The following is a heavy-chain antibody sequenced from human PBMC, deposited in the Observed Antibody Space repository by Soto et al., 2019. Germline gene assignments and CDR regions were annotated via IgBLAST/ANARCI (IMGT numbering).Heavy chain of an antibody. J-gene: IGHJ6*02. CDR1: GDSIGRGGYY. Sequence: PSETLSLTCTVSGDSIGRGGYYWTWIRQHPGKGLEWIAYIYTTGSTYYNPSLTSRVGISVDTSKNQFSLKLSSVTAADTAVYYCARGFALAARGMDVWGQGTTGTFS. CDR2: IYTTGST. V-gene: IGHV4-31*03. CDR3: ARGFALAARGMDV. D-gene: IGHD6-6*01.